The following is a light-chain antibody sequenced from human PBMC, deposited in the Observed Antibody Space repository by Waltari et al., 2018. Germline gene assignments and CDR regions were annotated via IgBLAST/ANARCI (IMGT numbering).Light chain of an antibody. Sequence: DIQMTQSPPSLSASVGDRVTITCRASENVNNYLNWYHQPPGKAPKLLIYKSSTLQSWVPSRFSGSRSGTDYTFTISNLQSGDVGNYYCQHGYKPPLTFGGGTKVEIE. CDR1: ENVNNY. J-gene: IGKJ4*01. CDR3: QHGYKPPLT. V-gene: IGKV1-39*01. CDR2: KSS.